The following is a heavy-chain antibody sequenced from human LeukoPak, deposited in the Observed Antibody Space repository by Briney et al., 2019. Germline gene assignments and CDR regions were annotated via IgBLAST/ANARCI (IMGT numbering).Heavy chain of an antibody. CDR2: INPSGGST. CDR1: GYTFTSYY. Sequence: ASVKVSCKASGYTFTSYYMHWVRQAPGQGLEWMGIINPSGGSTSYAQKFQGRVTMTRDMSTSTVYMELSSLRSDDTAVYYCARDRYYNILTGFRRSDGFDIWGQGTMVTVSS. V-gene: IGHV1-46*01. D-gene: IGHD3-9*01. CDR3: ARDRYYNILTGFRRSDGFDI. J-gene: IGHJ3*02.